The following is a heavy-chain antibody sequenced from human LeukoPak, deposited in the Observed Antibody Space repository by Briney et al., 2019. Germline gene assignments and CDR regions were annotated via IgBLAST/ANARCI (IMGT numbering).Heavy chain of an antibody. D-gene: IGHD3-3*01. CDR1: GGSISSSSHY. CDR3: ARDPWVYDFWSGLGAEYFQH. CDR2: IYYSGST. Sequence: SETLSLTCTVSGGSISSSSHYWGWIRQPPGKGLEWIGSIYYSGSTYYNPSLKSRVTISVDTSKNQFSLKLSSVTAADTAVYYCARDPWVYDFWSGLGAEYFQHWGQGTLVTVSS. V-gene: IGHV4-39*07. J-gene: IGHJ1*01.